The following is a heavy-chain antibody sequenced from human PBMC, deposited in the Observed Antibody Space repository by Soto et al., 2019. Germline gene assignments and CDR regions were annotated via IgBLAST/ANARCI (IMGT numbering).Heavy chain of an antibody. CDR1: GFTVSSNY. V-gene: IGHV3-66*01. CDR3: ASRAYGDPDI. J-gene: IGHJ3*02. CDR2: IYSGGST. D-gene: IGHD4-17*01. Sequence: GGSLRLSCAASGFTVSSNYMSWVRQAPGKGLEWVSVIYSGGSTYYADSVKGRFTISRDNSKNMLYLQMNSLRAEDTAVYYCASRAYGDPDIWGQGTMVTVSS.